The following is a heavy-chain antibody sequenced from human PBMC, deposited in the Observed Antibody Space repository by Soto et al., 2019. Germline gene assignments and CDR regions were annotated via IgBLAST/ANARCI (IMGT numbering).Heavy chain of an antibody. CDR1: GYTFTSYA. V-gene: IGHV1-3*01. Sequence: ASVKVSCKASGYTFTSYAMHWVRKAPGQRLEWMGWINAGNGNTKYSQKFQGRVTITRDTSASTAYMELSSLRSEDTAVYYCARAVNSSGWYGAVLDYWGQGTPVTVSS. CDR2: INAGNGNT. CDR3: ARAVNSSGWYGAVLDY. J-gene: IGHJ4*02. D-gene: IGHD6-19*01.